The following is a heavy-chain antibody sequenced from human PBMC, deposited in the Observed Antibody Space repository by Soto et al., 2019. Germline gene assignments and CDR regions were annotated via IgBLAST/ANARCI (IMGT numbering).Heavy chain of an antibody. J-gene: IGHJ4*02. D-gene: IGHD4-17*01. V-gene: IGHV3-74*01. Sequence: EVQLVESGGGLVQPGGSLRLSCAASGFTFSSYWMHWVRQAPGKGLVWVSRINSEGSSTSYADSVKGRFTISRDNAKNTLYLQMNSLRAEDTAVYYCARDHYYGDYWLDYWGQGTLVAVSS. CDR2: INSEGSST. CDR3: ARDHYYGDYWLDY. CDR1: GFTFSSYW.